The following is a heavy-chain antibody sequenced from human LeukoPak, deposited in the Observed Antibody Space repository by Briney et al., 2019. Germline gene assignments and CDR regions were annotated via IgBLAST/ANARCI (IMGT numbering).Heavy chain of an antibody. Sequence: PGGSLRLSCAASGFTFSTYNMNWVRQAPGKGLEWVSYISSRSSTIYYADSVKGRFTISRDNAKNSLYLQMNSLRDEDTAVYYCASELGYYFDYWGQGSLVTVSS. V-gene: IGHV3-48*02. CDR3: ASELGYYFDY. J-gene: IGHJ4*02. D-gene: IGHD7-27*01. CDR1: GFTFSTYN. CDR2: ISSRSSTI.